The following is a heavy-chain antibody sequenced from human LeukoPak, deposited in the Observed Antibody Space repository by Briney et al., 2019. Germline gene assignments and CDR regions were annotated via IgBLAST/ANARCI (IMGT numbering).Heavy chain of an antibody. D-gene: IGHD3-22*01. CDR1: GFTFSKDD. CDR2: IGVTGDT. V-gene: IGHV3-13*01. J-gene: IGHJ4*02. CDR3: VSGDTGSGYYY. Sequence: GGSLRLSCAASGFTFSKDDFHWVRQAPGKGLEWVAAIGVTGDTYYADSVKGRFTISREDAANSLYLQMRSLGAGDTALYYCVSGDTGSGYYYWGQGTLVTVSS.